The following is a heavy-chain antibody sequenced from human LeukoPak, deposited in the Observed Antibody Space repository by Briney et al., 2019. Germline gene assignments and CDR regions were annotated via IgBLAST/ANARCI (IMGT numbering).Heavy chain of an antibody. V-gene: IGHV3-30*18. D-gene: IGHD4-17*01. CDR3: ANHMTTVTTFGY. J-gene: IGHJ4*02. CDR1: GFTFSSYS. Sequence: GGSLRLSCAASGFTFSSYSMNWVRQAPGKGLEWVAVISYDGSNKYYADSVKGRFTISRDNSKNTLYLQMNSLRAEDTAVYYCANHMTTVTTFGYWGQGTLVTVSS. CDR2: ISYDGSNK.